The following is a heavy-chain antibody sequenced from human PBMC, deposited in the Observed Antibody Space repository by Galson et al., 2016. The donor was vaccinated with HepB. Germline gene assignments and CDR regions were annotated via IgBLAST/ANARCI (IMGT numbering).Heavy chain of an antibody. CDR3: ARKSWIQHFDDS. V-gene: IGHV3-64*01. J-gene: IGHJ4*02. Sequence: SLRLSCAASGFSISDYAMHWVRQAPGKAMEYVSAISADGASTFYVPSVKGRFTVSRDTSNNILYLQMDGLRTDDVAAYYCARKSWIQHFDDSWGQGALVTVSS. D-gene: IGHD5-18*01. CDR2: ISADGAST. CDR1: GFSISDYA.